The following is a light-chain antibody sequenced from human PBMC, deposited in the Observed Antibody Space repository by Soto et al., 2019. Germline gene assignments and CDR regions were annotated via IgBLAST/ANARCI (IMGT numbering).Light chain of an antibody. J-gene: IGKJ5*01. V-gene: IGKV1-5*03. CDR2: KAS. CDR3: QQYNSYSWT. Sequence: DIQMTQSPSTLSGSIADRVTITCRASQTISSWLAWYQQKPGKAPKLLIYKASTLKSGVPSRFSGSGSGTEFTLTISSLQPDDFATYYCQQYNSYSWTFGQGTLLEIK. CDR1: QTISSW.